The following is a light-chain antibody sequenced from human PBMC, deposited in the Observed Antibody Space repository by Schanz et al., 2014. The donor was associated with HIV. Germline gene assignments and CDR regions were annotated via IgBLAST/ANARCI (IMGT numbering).Light chain of an antibody. CDR2: NVS. Sequence: QSALTQPASVSGSPGQSITISCSGTISDIGTYDYVSWYQQHPGKAPKLMIDNVSNRPSGVSNRFSGSKSGNTASLTISGLQAEDEADYYCSSYTSSSALVVFGGGTKLTVL. J-gene: IGLJ2*01. CDR3: SSYTSSSALVV. V-gene: IGLV2-14*03. CDR1: ISDIGTYDY.